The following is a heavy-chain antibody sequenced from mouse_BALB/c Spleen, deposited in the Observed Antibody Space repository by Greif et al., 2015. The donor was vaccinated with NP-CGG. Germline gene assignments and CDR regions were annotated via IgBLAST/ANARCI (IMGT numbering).Heavy chain of an antibody. CDR2: IDPANGNT. V-gene: IGHV14-3*02. Sequence: VQLQQSGAELVKPGASVKLSCTASGFNIKDTYMHWVKQRPEQGLEWIGRIDPANGNTKYDPKLQGKATITADTSSXTAYLQLSSLTSEDTAVYYCARWDWYFDVWGAGTTVTVSS. CDR3: ARWDWYFDV. CDR1: GFNIKDTY. J-gene: IGHJ1*01.